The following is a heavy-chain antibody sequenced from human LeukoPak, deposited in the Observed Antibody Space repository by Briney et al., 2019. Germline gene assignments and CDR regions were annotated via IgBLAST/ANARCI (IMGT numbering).Heavy chain of an antibody. J-gene: IGHJ6*03. Sequence: SVKVSCKASGVTFSSYAIIWARQAPGQGLEWIGGLRPVFGPINSAQKFQDRVTLTKDDSTTTAYMELRSLRSEDTAVYYCATNPMTGYHLGDHFYFYMAVWGKGTTVTVS. CDR2: LRPVFGPI. D-gene: IGHD1-20*01. CDR3: ATNPMTGYHLGDHFYFYMAV. CDR1: GVTFSSYA. V-gene: IGHV1-69*05.